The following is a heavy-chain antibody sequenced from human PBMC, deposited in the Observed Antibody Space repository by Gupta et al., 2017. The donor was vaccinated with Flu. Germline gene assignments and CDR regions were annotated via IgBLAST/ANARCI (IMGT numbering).Heavy chain of an antibody. CDR2: INPDGTTT. D-gene: IGHD4-17*01. Sequence: VQLVESGGGLAQPGGSLRLSCAASGFTLSNYWMYWVRQVPGRGLVWVSRINPDGTTTTYADSVRGRFTISRDNVKNTLYLQMDSLRAEDTALYYCAISPTYGAGPWGQGIPVTVSS. J-gene: IGHJ5*02. V-gene: IGHV3-74*01. CDR3: AISPTYGAGP. CDR1: GFTLSNYW.